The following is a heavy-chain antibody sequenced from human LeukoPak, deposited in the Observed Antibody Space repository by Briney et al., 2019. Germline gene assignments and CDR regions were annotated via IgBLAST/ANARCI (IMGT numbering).Heavy chain of an antibody. Sequence: SETLSLTCTVSGGSISSSNSYWGWIRQPPGKGLEWVGSIFYSGSTFYNPSLKSRVTISVDTSKNQFSLRLSSVTAADTAVYYCATWRTAKTGFDYWGQGTLVTVSS. CDR3: ATWRTAKTGFDY. D-gene: IGHD1-1*01. CDR2: IFYSGST. J-gene: IGHJ4*02. CDR1: GGSISSSNSY. V-gene: IGHV4-39*01.